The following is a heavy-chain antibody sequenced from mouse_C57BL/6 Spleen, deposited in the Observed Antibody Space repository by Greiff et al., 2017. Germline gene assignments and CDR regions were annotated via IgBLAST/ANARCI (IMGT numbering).Heavy chain of an antibody. CDR2: IYPGDGDT. V-gene: IGHV1-82*01. J-gene: IGHJ2*01. Sequence: QVQLQQSGPELVKPGASVKISCKASGYAFSSSWMNWVKQRPGKGLEWIGRIYPGDGDTNYNGKFKGKATLTADKSSSTAYMQLSSLTSEASAVYFCARSWDEDYFDYWGQGTTLTVSS. CDR1: GYAFSSSW. CDR3: ARSWDEDYFDY. D-gene: IGHD4-1*01.